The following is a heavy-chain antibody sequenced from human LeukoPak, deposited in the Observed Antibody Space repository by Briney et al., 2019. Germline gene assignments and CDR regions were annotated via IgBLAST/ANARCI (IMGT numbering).Heavy chain of an antibody. CDR2: INHSGGT. J-gene: IGHJ5*02. CDR3: ARGFPSSSRWFDP. V-gene: IGHV4-34*01. CDR1: GGSFSGYH. D-gene: IGHD6-6*01. Sequence: SETLSPTCGVYGGSFSGYHWTWIRLRPGKGLEWIGDINHSGGTHYNPSLKSRVTISVDTSNNQFSLKLHSVTAADTAVYYCARGFPSSSRWFDPWGQGTLVTVSS.